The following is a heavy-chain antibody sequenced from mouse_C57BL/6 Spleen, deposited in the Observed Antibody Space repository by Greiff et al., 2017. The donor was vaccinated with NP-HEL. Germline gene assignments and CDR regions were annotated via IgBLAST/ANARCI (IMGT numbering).Heavy chain of an antibody. CDR2: IRLKSDNYAT. J-gene: IGHJ3*01. V-gene: IGHV6-3*01. CDR1: GFTFSNYW. CDR3: TGEFAY. Sequence: EVQRVASGGGLVQPGGSMKLSCVASGFTFSNYWMNWVRQSPEKGLEWVAQIRLKSDNYATHYAESVKGRFTISRDDSKSSVYLQMNNLRAEDTVIYYCTGEFAYWGQGTLVTVSA.